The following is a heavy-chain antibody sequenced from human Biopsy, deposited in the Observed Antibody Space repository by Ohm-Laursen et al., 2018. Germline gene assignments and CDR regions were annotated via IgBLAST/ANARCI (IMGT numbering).Heavy chain of an antibody. CDR1: GYSFVTYY. CDR2: IFPGDSET. CDR3: AKFKSTVATKDGFDV. D-gene: IGHD4-23*01. V-gene: IGHV5-51*01. J-gene: IGHJ3*01. Sequence: DSLRLSCKTSGYSFVTYYIGWVRQMPGKGLEWMGIIFPGDSETVYGPSFQGHVTISADKSTTTAFLEWSSLKAYDTAIYYCAKFKSTVATKDGFDVWGQGTEVTVSS.